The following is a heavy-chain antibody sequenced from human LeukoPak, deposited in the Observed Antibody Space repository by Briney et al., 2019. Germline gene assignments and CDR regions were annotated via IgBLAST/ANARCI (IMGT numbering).Heavy chain of an antibody. J-gene: IGHJ5*02. V-gene: IGHV3-23*01. CDR2: ISGSGGST. Sequence: GGSLRLSCSVSGFTFSSYAMSWVRQAPGKGLEWVSAISGSGGSTYYARSVKGRFTIYRHNSKNTLYLQINRLRPEHTAVSFSAELAVGKYNWFDPWGQGTLVTVSS. CDR3: AELAVGKYNWFDP. D-gene: IGHD3-16*01. CDR1: GFTFSSYA.